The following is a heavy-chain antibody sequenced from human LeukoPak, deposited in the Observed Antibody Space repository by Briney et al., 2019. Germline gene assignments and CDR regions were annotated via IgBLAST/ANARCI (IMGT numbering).Heavy chain of an antibody. CDR2: ISSSSSTI. V-gene: IGHV3-48*01. D-gene: IGHD1-26*01. CDR3: ARDRGGSYSAIDY. J-gene: IGHJ4*02. CDR1: GFTFSSYS. Sequence: GGSLRLSCAASGFTFSSYSMNWVRQAPGKALEWFSFISSSSSTIYYADSVKGRFTISRDKAKNSLYLQMNSLRAEDTAVYYCARDRGGSYSAIDYWGQGTLVTVSS.